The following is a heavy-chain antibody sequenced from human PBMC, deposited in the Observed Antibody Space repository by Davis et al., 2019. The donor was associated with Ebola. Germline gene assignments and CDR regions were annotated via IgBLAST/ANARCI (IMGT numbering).Heavy chain of an antibody. CDR3: ARARMPASYYYGMDV. Sequence: SVKVSCKASGGTFSSYAISWVRQAPGQGLEWMGGIIPIFGTANYAQKFQGRVSITADESTSTAYMELSSLRSEDTAVYYCARARMPASYYYGMDVWGQGTTVTVSS. CDR2: IIPIFGTA. J-gene: IGHJ6*02. V-gene: IGHV1-69*13. D-gene: IGHD2-2*01. CDR1: GGTFSSYA.